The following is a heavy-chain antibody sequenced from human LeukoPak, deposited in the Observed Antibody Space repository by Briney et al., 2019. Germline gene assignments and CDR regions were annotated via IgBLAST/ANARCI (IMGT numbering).Heavy chain of an antibody. CDR2: ISGSGGST. V-gene: IGHV3-23*01. D-gene: IGHD2-15*01. CDR3: AKPEGEVVTPYDAFDI. Sequence: GGSLRLSCAAFGFTFSSYSMNWVRQAPGKGLEWVSAISGSGGSTYYADSVKGRFTISRDNSKNTLYLQMNSLRAEDTAVYYCAKPEGEVVTPYDAFDIWGQGTMVTVSS. J-gene: IGHJ3*02. CDR1: GFTFSSYS.